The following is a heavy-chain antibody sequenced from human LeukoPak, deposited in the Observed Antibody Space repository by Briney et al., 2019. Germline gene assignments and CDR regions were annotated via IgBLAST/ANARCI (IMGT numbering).Heavy chain of an antibody. V-gene: IGHV3-21*01. Sequence: SGGSLRLSCAASGFTFSSYSMNWVRQAPGKGLEWVSSISSSSSYIYYADSVKGRFTISRDNAKNSLYLQMNSLRAEDTAVYYCARVVVGAKPFFDYWGQGTLVTVSS. J-gene: IGHJ4*02. CDR1: GFTFSSYS. CDR2: ISSSSSYI. CDR3: ARVVVGAKPFFDY. D-gene: IGHD1-26*01.